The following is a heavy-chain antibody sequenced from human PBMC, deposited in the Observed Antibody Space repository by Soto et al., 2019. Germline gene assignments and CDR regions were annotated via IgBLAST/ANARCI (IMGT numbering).Heavy chain of an antibody. V-gene: IGHV3-23*01. D-gene: IGHD1-1*01. CDR2: ILVGGST. CDR1: GFICSSYD. CDR3: AKATATSGGAFEI. Sequence: AGGSLRLSCAVSGFICSSYDMSWVRQAPGKGLEWVSTILVGGSTHYEDAVKGRFTISRDTSKNTVYLQMNSLTGGATAVYYCAKATATSGGAFEIYGQGTMVTVSS. J-gene: IGHJ3*02.